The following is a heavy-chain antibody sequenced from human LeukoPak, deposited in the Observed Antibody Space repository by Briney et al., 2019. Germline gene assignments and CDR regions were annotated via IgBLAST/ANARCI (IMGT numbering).Heavy chain of an antibody. CDR3: AKDLDDYGDYPLGAY. J-gene: IGHJ4*02. Sequence: PGGSLRLSCAASGFTFSSYAMSWVRQAPGKGLEWVSAISGSGGSTYYADSAKGRFTISRDNSKNTLYLQMNSLRAEDTAVYYCAKDLDDYGDYPLGAYWGQGTLVTVSS. D-gene: IGHD4-17*01. V-gene: IGHV3-23*01. CDR1: GFTFSSYA. CDR2: ISGSGGST.